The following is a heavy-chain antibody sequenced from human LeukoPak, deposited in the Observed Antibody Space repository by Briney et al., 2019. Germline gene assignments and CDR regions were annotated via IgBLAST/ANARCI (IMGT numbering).Heavy chain of an antibody. D-gene: IGHD5-18*01. Sequence: GGSLRLSCAASGFTFSSYGMHWVRQAPGKGLEWVAFIRYDGSNKYYADSVKGRFTISRDNSKNTLYLQMNSLRAEDTALYYCAKGEYSYVTGRDDAFDIWGQGTMVTVSS. V-gene: IGHV3-30*02. CDR3: AKGEYSYVTGRDDAFDI. CDR2: IRYDGSNK. J-gene: IGHJ3*02. CDR1: GFTFSSYG.